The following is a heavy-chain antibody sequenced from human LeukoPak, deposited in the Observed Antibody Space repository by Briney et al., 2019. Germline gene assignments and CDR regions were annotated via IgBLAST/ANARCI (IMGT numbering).Heavy chain of an antibody. CDR2: FDPEDGET. J-gene: IGHJ4*02. V-gene: IGHV1-24*01. Sequence: GASVKVSCKVSGYTLTELSMHWVRQAPGKGLEWMGGFDPEDGETIYAQKFQGRVTMTEDTSTDTAYMELSSLRSEDTAVYYCATGPSIVVVTAIGFDYWGQGTLVTVS. CDR1: GYTLTELS. CDR3: ATGPSIVVVTAIGFDY. D-gene: IGHD2-21*02.